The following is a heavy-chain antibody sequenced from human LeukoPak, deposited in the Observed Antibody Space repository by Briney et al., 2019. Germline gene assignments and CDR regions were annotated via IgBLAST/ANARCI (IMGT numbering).Heavy chain of an antibody. J-gene: IGHJ2*01. Sequence: ASVTVSCTASGYTVTSYAMHWVRQAPGQRLEWMGWINAGNGNTKYSQNFQGRVTFTRDTSASTAYMELSSLRSEDTAVYFCARPIGYSSGGFDLWGRGTLVTVSS. D-gene: IGHD6-19*01. CDR1: GYTVTSYA. CDR3: ARPIGYSSGGFDL. CDR2: INAGNGNT. V-gene: IGHV1-3*01.